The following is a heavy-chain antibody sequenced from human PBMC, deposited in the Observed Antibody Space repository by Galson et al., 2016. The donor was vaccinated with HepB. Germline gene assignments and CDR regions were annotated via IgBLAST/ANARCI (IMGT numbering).Heavy chain of an antibody. V-gene: IGHV1-69*13. CDR3: ARVRYSTTWYFDY. D-gene: IGHD6-13*01. Sequence: SVKVSCKASGGTFNKYAISWVRQAPGQGLEWMRGITNFGTANYAQRFQGRVTITADEYTSTVYMELISLRSEDTAVYYCARVRYSTTWYFDYWGQGTLVTVSS. J-gene: IGHJ4*02. CDR1: GGTFNKYA. CDR2: ITNFGTA.